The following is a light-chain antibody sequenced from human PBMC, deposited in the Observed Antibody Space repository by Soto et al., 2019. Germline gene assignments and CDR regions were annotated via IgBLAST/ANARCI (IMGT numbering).Light chain of an antibody. CDR2: DAS. CDR3: QQRANWPT. CDR1: QSVSNNY. Sequence: IVLTQSPGTLSLSPGERATLSCRASQSVSNNYLAWYQQKPGQAPRLLIYDASIRATGIPARFSGGGSGTDFTLTISSLEPEDFAVYYCQQRANWPTFGQGTKVDIK. V-gene: IGKV3-11*01. J-gene: IGKJ1*01.